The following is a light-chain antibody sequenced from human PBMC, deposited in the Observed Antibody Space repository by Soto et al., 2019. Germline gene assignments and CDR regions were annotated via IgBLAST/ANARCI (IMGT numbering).Light chain of an antibody. Sequence: DIQMTQSPPSLSASVGDRVTITCRASETITDFLNWYQLKPGKAPKLLIYSASNLQPGVPSRFSGSGYGTDFTLTLSGLQHEDSATYYCQQNFSPFVTFGAGPKLEV. CDR2: SAS. V-gene: IGKV1-39*01. CDR3: QQNFSPFVT. CDR1: ETITDF. J-gene: IGKJ4*01.